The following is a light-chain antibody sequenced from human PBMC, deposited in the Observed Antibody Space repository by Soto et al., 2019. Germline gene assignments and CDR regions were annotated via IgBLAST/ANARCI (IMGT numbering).Light chain of an antibody. CDR3: QQRSNWPPEYT. Sequence: EIVLTQSPATLSLSPGERATLSCRASQSVSRYLAWYQQKPGQAPRLLIYDTSNRASAIPARFSGSGSGTDFTLTISSLEPEDFAVYYCQQRSNWPPEYTFGQGTSLEIK. V-gene: IGKV3-11*01. CDR2: DTS. CDR1: QSVSRY. J-gene: IGKJ2*01.